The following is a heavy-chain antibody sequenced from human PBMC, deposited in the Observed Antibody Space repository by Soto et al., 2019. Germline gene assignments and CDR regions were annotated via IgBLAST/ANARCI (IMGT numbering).Heavy chain of an antibody. J-gene: IGHJ4*02. V-gene: IGHV4-59*01. D-gene: IGHD3-3*01. Sequence: SETLSLTCTVSGGSISSYYWRWIRQPPGKGLEWIGYIYYSGSTNYNPSLKSRVTISVDTSKNQFSLKLSSVTAADTSVYYCARVRDSLGLRFLEWLFVDYWGQGTLVTVSS. CDR3: ARVRDSLGLRFLEWLFVDY. CDR2: IYYSGST. CDR1: GGSISSYY.